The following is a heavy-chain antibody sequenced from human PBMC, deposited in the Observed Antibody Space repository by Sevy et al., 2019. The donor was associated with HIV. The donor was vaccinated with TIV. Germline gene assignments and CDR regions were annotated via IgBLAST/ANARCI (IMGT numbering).Heavy chain of an antibody. V-gene: IGHV1-3*01. D-gene: IGHD6-6*01. CDR3: AGETPRSIAARPDYWFDP. J-gene: IGHJ5*02. CDR2: INAGNGNT. CDR1: GYTFTSYA. Sequence: ASVKVSCKASGYTFTSYAMHWVRQAPGQRLEWMGCINAGNGNTKYSQKFQGRVTITRDTSASTAYMELSGLRSEDAAVYYCAGETPRSIAARPDYWFDPWGQGTLVTVSS.